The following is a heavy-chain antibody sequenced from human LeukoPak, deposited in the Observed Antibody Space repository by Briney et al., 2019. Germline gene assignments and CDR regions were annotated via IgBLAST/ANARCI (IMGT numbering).Heavy chain of an antibody. CDR1: GYSFTGYY. V-gene: IGHV1-2*02. J-gene: IGHJ4*02. Sequence: ASVKVSCKASGYSFTGYYMHWVRQAPGQGLEWMGWINPNSGGTNHAQKFQGRVTMTRDTSISTAYMELSRLRSDDTAVYYCARLKAALFSFDYWGQGTLVTVSS. CDR3: ARLKAALFSFDY. D-gene: IGHD2-15*01. CDR2: INPNSGGT.